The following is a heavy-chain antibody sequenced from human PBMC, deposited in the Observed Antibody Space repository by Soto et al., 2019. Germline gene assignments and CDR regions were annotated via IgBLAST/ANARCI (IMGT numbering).Heavy chain of an antibody. Sequence: XILSCAASGFSFSSYAMSWVRQAPGKGLEWVSAISGSGGSTYYADSVKGRFTISRDNSKNTLYLQMKSLRAEDTAVYYCAKDWYWFDPWGQGTLVTGSS. V-gene: IGHV3-23*01. CDR3: AKDWYWFDP. CDR2: ISGSGGST. J-gene: IGHJ5*02. CDR1: GFSFSSYA.